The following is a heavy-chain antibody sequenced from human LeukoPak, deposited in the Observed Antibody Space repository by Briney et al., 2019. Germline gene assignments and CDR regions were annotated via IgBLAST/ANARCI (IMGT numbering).Heavy chain of an antibody. CDR1: GGSISSYY. CDR3: ARVGYALHFDY. V-gene: IGHV4-4*07. CDR2: IYTSGST. Sequence: PSETLSLTCTVSGGSISSYYWSWIRQPPREGLEWIGRIYTSGSTNYNPSLKSRVTMSVDTSKNQFSLKLSSVTAADTAVYYCARVGYALHFDYWGQGTLVTVSS. D-gene: IGHD5-18*01. J-gene: IGHJ4*02.